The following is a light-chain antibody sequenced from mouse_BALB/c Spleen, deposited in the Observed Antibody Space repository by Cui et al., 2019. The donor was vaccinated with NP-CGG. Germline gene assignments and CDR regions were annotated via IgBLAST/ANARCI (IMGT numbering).Light chain of an antibody. J-gene: IGLJ1*01. V-gene: IGLV1*01. Sequence: QSVLTRVSALTTSPGETVTLTCRSSTGTVTTSNYANWVQEKPDHLFTGLIGGTNNRAPGVPARFSGSLIGDKAALTITGAQTEDEAIYFCALWYSNHWVFGGGTKLTVL. CDR3: ALWYSNHWV. CDR1: TGTVTTSNY. CDR2: GTN.